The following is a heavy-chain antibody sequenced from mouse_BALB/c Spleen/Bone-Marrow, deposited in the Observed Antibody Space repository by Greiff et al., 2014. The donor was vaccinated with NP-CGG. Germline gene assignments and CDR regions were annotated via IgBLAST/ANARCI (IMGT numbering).Heavy chain of an antibody. V-gene: IGHV1-18*01. J-gene: IGHJ2*01. Sequence: LVESGASVKISCKTSGYTFTDYTLHWVKQSHGKSLEWIGGVNPNSGGTSYNQKFKGKAISNLDKSSTTAYMELRSLTSDDSAVYYCARARHYDFWGQGTTLTVSS. CDR3: ARARHYDF. CDR2: VNPNSGGT. CDR1: GYTFTDYT.